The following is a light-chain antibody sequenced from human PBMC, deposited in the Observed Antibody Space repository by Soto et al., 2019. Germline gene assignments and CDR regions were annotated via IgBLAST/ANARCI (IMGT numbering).Light chain of an antibody. J-gene: IGLJ1*01. CDR3: QSHDSSLHASV. CDR1: SSNIGAGYD. Sequence: QSVLTQPPSVSGAPGQRVTISCTGSSSNIGAGYDVHWYLQLPGTAPKLLIYGNTNRPSGVPDRFSGSKSGSSASLAITGLQAADEADYYCQSHDSSLHASVFGTGTKVTVL. V-gene: IGLV1-40*01. CDR2: GNT.